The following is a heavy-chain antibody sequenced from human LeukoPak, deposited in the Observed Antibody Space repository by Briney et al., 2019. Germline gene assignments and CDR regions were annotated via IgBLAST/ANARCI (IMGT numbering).Heavy chain of an antibody. CDR1: GYTFTGYY. CDR3: ARDTHIVVVTAVSSDY. V-gene: IGHV1-2*06. CDR2: INPNSGGT. D-gene: IGHD2-21*02. Sequence: ASVKVSCKASGYTFTGYYMHWVRQAPGQGLEWMGRINPNSGGTNYAQKFQGRVTMTRDTSISTAYMELSRLRSDDTAVYYCARDTHIVVVTAVSSDYWGQGTLATVSS. J-gene: IGHJ4*02.